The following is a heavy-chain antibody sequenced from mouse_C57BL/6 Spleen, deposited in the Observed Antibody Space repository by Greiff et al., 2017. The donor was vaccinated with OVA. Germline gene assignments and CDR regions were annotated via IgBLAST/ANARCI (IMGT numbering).Heavy chain of an antibody. V-gene: IGHV1-76*01. CDR2: IYPGSGNT. CDR1: GYTFTDYY. J-gene: IGHJ2*01. CDR3: ARGYGNYFDY. Sequence: VKVVESGAELVRPGASVKLSCKASGYTFTDYYINWVKQRPGQGLEWIARIYPGSGNTYYNEKFKGKATLTAEKSSSTAYMQLSSLTSEDSAVYFCARGYGNYFDYWGQGTTLTVSS. D-gene: IGHD2-1*01.